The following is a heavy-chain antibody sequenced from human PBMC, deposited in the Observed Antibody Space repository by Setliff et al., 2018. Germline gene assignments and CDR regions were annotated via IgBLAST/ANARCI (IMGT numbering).Heavy chain of an antibody. J-gene: IGHJ6*02. D-gene: IGHD3-10*01. CDR2: IEFDGTKI. V-gene: IGHV3-30*02. Sequence: PGGSLRLSCAASGFTFNNCGMHWVRQAPGKGLEWVAFIEFDGTKIYYADSVKGRFTISRDNAKNSLYLQMNSLRAEDTALYYCAKGLLPMVRGVPMDVWGQGTTVTVSS. CDR3: AKGLLPMVRGVPMDV. CDR1: GFTFNNCG.